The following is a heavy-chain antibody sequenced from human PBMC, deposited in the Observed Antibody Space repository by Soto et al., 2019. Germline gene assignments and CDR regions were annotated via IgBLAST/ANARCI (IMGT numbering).Heavy chain of an antibody. CDR2: IDPSDSYT. J-gene: IGHJ6*02. Sequence: PGEPLKISWNGSGYSFTSYWISWVRQMPGKGLEWMGRIDPSDSYTNYSPSFQGHVTISADKSISTAYLQWSSLKASDTAMYYCASQYDVDTAMDSYGMDVWGQGTTVTVSS. CDR3: ASQYDVDTAMDSYGMDV. V-gene: IGHV5-10-1*01. D-gene: IGHD5-18*01. CDR1: GYSFTSYW.